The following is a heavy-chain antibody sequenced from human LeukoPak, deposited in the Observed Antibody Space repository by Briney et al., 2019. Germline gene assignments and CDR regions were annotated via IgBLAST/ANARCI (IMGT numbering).Heavy chain of an antibody. D-gene: IGHD2-15*01. CDR3: ARGVVSLDWYFDL. CDR2: INHSGST. J-gene: IGHJ2*01. CDR1: GGSFSGYY. Sequence: SETLSLTCAVYGGSFSGYYRSWIRQPPGKGLEWIGEINHSGSTNYNPSLKSRVTISVDTSKNQFSLKLSSVTAADTAVYYCARGVVSLDWYFDLWGRGTLVTVSS. V-gene: IGHV4-34*01.